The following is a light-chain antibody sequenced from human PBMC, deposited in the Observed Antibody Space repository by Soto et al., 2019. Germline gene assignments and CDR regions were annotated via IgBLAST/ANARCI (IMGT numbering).Light chain of an antibody. V-gene: IGKV3-20*01. CDR2: GAS. CDR3: QQYGRT. CDR1: QSVSSSY. Sequence: EIVLTQSPGTLSLSPGERATLSCRASQSVSSSYLAWYQQKPGQAPRLLIYGASSRATGIPDRFSGSGSGTDFTLTISRLEPEDFAVYYCQQYGRTFGQRPKVEIK. J-gene: IGKJ1*01.